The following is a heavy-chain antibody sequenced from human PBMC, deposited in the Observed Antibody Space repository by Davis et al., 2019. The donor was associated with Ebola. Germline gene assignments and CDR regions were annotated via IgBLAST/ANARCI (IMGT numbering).Heavy chain of an antibody. Sequence: GGSLRLSCSASGFTFSSYAMHWVRQAPGKGLESVSRISTNGENTYYAESVKGRFTISRDNSKDTLYLQMRSLKTEDTAVYYCVKDTSNIWFDIWGQGTVVTVS. J-gene: IGHJ3*02. CDR2: ISTNGENT. D-gene: IGHD1-26*01. CDR1: GFTFSSYA. V-gene: IGHV3-64D*06. CDR3: VKDTSNIWFDI.